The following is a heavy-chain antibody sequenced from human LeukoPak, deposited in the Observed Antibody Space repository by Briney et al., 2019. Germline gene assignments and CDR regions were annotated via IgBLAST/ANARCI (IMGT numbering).Heavy chain of an antibody. CDR3: ARARGATIFQSAFDI. CDR1: GGSISSGSYY. J-gene: IGHJ3*02. Sequence: SETLSLTCTVSGGSISSGSYYWSWIRQPPGKGLEWIGYIYHSGSTNYNPSLKSRVTISVDTSKNQLSLKLTSVTAADTAVYYCARARGATIFQSAFDIWGQGTMVTVSS. CDR2: IYHSGST. V-gene: IGHV4-61*01. D-gene: IGHD5-24*01.